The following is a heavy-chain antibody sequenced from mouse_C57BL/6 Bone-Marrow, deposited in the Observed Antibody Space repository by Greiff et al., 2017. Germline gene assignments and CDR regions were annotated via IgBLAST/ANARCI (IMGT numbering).Heavy chain of an antibody. CDR2: INPYNGDT. J-gene: IGHJ1*03. CDR3: SRGLRDWYFDV. Sequence: EVQLQQSGPELVKPGDSVKISCKASGYSFTGYFMNWVMQSHGKSLEWIGRINPYNGDTFYNQKFKGKATLTVDKSSSTADMERRSLTSEDSAVFYCSRGLRDWYFDVWGTGTTLTVSS. D-gene: IGHD1-1*01. V-gene: IGHV1-20*01. CDR1: GYSFTGYF.